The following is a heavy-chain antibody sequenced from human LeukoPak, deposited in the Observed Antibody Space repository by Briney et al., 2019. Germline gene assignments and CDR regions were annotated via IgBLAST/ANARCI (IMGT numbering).Heavy chain of an antibody. CDR2: ISSDGREK. Sequence: GGSLRLSCAASGFTFSSYAVHWVRQAPGKGLEWVAVISSDGREKYYADSVKGRFTISRDNSMNTLYVQMSSLRAEDTAVYYCAKDLSVRKGSFDYWGQGTLVTVSS. V-gene: IGHV3-30*18. CDR3: AKDLSVRKGSFDY. J-gene: IGHJ4*02. CDR1: GFTFSSYA. D-gene: IGHD2/OR15-2a*01.